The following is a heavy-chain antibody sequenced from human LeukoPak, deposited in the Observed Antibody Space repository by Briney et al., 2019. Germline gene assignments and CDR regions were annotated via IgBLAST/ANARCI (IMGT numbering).Heavy chain of an antibody. J-gene: IGHJ5*02. CDR3: SRGGKWLARWFDA. V-gene: IGHV4-34*01. Sequence: PPETLCLSCAVFGGSFTDYYWSWIRQPPGKGLEWIGEITHTGGTKYKSSLKSRVTISVDTSKKQFSLKLTSVTTADTANYCSRGGKWLARWFDARGQG. CDR1: GGSFTDYY. D-gene: IGHD5-12*01. CDR2: ITHTGGT.